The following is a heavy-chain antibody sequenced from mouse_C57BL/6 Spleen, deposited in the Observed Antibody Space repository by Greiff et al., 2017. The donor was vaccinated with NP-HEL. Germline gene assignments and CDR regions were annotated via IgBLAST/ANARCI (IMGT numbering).Heavy chain of an antibody. CDR2: INPNNGGT. V-gene: IGHV1-26*01. CDR1: GYTFTDYY. J-gene: IGHJ2*01. CDR3: ARSPGPYYFDY. Sequence: VQLQQSGPELVKPGASVKISCKASGYTFTDYYMNWVKQSHGKSLEWIGDINPNNGGTSYNQKFKGKATLTVDKSSSTAYMELRSLTSEDSAVYYCARSPGPYYFDYWGQGTTLTVSS.